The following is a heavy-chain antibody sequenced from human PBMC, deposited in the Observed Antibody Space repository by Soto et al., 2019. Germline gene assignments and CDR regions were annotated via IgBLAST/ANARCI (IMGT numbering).Heavy chain of an antibody. CDR1: GFTFSSYA. CDR2: ISGSGGST. J-gene: IGHJ4*02. Sequence: EVQLLESGGGLVQPGGSLRLSCAASGFTFSSYAMSRVRQAPGKGLEWVSAISGSGGSTYYADSVKGRFTISRDNSKNTLYLQMNSLRAEDTAVYYCAKVSEYQLLWGQFDYWGQGTLVTVSS. D-gene: IGHD2-2*01. V-gene: IGHV3-23*01. CDR3: AKVSEYQLLWGQFDY.